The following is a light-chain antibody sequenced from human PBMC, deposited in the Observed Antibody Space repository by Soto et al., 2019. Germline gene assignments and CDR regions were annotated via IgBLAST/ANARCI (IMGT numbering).Light chain of an antibody. J-gene: IGLJ2*01. CDR2: ATN. CDR1: SSNIGNNY. V-gene: IGLV1-51*01. Sequence: QSVLTQPPSVSVAPGQKVTISCSGSSSNIGNNYVSWYQQLPGTAPKLLIYATNKRPSGIPDRFSGSKSGTSATLDITGLQTGDEADYYCGTWDSTLSVVVFGGGTQLTVL. CDR3: GTWDSTLSVVV.